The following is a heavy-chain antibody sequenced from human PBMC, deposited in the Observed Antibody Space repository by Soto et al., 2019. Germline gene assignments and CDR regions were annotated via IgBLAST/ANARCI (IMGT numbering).Heavy chain of an antibody. CDR2: IYYSGST. Sequence: SETLSLTCTVSRGSISSGTNYWAWIRQPPGKGLEWIANIYYSGSTFYNPSLKSRVTISLDTSKNQFSLKLRSVTDADTAVYYCARHEAGWYFDSWGKGTLVTVSS. J-gene: IGHJ4*02. V-gene: IGHV4-39*01. CDR1: RGSISSGTNY. D-gene: IGHD6-25*01. CDR3: ARHEAGWYFDS.